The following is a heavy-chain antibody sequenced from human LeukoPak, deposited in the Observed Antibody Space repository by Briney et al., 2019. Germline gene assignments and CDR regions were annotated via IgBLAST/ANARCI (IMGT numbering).Heavy chain of an antibody. CDR3: ARHPSSFLSYALDV. CDR2: IYYSGNT. J-gene: IGHJ3*01. CDR1: GGSIGSGSYY. D-gene: IGHD2-2*01. V-gene: IGHV4-39*01. Sequence: KPSETLSLTCTVSGGSIGSGSYYWGWIRQPPGKGLQWIGIIYYSGNTYFNPSLKSRVTISIDTSKNRFSLNLSSVTAADTAVYFCARHPSSFLSYALDVWGQGAMVTVSS.